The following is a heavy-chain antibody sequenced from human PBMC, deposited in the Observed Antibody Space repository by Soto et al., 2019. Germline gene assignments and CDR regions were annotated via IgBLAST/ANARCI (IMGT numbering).Heavy chain of an antibody. V-gene: IGHV4-30-4*08. CDR2: VYYTGST. Sequence: PSEAPSRPCSACRPFFRCWADYYSWFGLAPGKGLEWIGYVYYTGSTYYNPSLMSRLTISVDTSKNQFSLKLTSVTAAETAVYYCVRTATQGAVAPHWCDRWGQGTQVTVSS. CDR3: VRTATQGAVAPHWCDR. D-gene: IGHD2-21*02. J-gene: IGHJ5*02. CDR1: RPFFRCWADY.